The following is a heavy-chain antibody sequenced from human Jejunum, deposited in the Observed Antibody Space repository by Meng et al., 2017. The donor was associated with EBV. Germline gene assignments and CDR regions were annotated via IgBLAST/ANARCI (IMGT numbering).Heavy chain of an antibody. J-gene: IGHJ4*02. CDR3: ARATLSGYHDRFFDY. D-gene: IGHD3-9*01. CDR2: MNSNSGST. CDR1: GYIFTDYY. V-gene: IGHV1-2*06. Sequence: GKSGAEGKKPGDSVKVSCKASGYIFTDYYTHWVRQAPGQGLEWVGRMNSNSGSTNYAQKFQGRVTMTRDTSISTAYMDLSGLRSDDTAVYYCARATLSGYHDRFFDYWGQGTLVTVSS.